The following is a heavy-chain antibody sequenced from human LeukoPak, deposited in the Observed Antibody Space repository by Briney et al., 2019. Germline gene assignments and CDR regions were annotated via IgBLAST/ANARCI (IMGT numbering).Heavy chain of an antibody. CDR3: AKDLIRDTGMFIPGH. CDR1: GFTFDDYA. J-gene: IGHJ4*02. V-gene: IGHV3-9*01. Sequence: GGSLRLSCGASGFTFDDYAMHWVRQAPGKGLEWVSGISWNSGSIAYADSVKGRFTISRDNAENSLCLQMNSLRVEDTALYYCAKDLIRDTGMFIPGHWGQGTQVTVSS. CDR2: ISWNSGSI. D-gene: IGHD3-16*01.